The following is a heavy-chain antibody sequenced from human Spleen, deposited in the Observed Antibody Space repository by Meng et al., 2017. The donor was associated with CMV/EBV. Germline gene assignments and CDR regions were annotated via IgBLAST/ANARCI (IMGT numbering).Heavy chain of an antibody. D-gene: IGHD4-11*01. CDR2: INPSGGST. J-gene: IGHJ4*02. CDR1: GYTFNSYY. Sequence: SCKASGYTFNSYYMHWVRQAPGQGIEWMGIINPSGGSTSYAQKFQGRVTMTRDTSTSTVYMELSSLRSEDTALYYCARSYYSNSAFDYWGQGTLVTVSS. V-gene: IGHV1-46*02. CDR3: ARSYYSNSAFDY.